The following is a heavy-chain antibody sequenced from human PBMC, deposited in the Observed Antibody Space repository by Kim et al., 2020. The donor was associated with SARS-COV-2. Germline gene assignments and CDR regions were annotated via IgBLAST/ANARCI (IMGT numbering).Heavy chain of an antibody. CDR1: GFTFAHYG. J-gene: IGHJ4*01. CDR2: ISTGGGGT. V-gene: IGHV3-23*01. D-gene: IGHD4-4*01. CDR3: AKPTVTTKILGYFDS. Sequence: GGSLRLSCTASGFTFAHYGVNWVRQAPGKGLEWVSGISTGGGGTYYADSVKGRFTISRDNSKNTLYLQMNSLKVEDAAVYYCAKPTVTTKILGYFDSWG.